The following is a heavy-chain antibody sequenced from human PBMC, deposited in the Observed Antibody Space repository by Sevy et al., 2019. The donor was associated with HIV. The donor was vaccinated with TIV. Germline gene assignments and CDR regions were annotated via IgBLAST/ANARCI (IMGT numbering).Heavy chain of an antibody. CDR2: IFYNGNT. J-gene: IGHJ4*02. CDR3: ARGLNYYVSGSFDY. CDR1: GVSITSGNSY. V-gene: IGHV4-61*01. Sequence: SDTLSLTCSVSGVSITSGNSYWSWIRQPPGKGLEWIGYIFYNGNTNYNPTLESRVTMSVDTSNSQFSLSLRSVTAADTAVYYCARGLNYYVSGSFDYWGQGTLVTVSS. D-gene: IGHD3-10*01.